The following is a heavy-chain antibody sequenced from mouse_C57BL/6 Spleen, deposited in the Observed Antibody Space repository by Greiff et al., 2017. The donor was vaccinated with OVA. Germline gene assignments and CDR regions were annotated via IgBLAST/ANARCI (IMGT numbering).Heavy chain of an antibody. V-gene: IGHV1-15*01. CDR3: TRGGYDYFPSY. D-gene: IGHD2-4*01. J-gene: IGHJ2*01. CDR2: IDPETGGT. CDR1: GYTFTDYE. Sequence: QVQLQQSGAELVRPGASVTLSCKASGYTFTDYEMHWVKQTPVHGLEWIGAIDPETGGTAYNQKFKGKAILTADKSSSTAYMELRSLTSEDSAVYYCTRGGYDYFPSYWGQGTTLTVSS.